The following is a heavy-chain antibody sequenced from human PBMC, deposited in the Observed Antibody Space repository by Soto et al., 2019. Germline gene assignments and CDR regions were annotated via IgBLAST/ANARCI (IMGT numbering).Heavy chain of an antibody. CDR2: IYYSGST. Sequence: SETLSLTCTVSGGSISSGGYYWSWIRQHPGKGLEWIGYIYYSGSTYYNPSLKSRVTISVDTSKNQFSLKLSSVTAADTAVYYCARDGGSNMVRVGPAFDIWGQGTLVTVS. CDR1: GGSISSGGYY. V-gene: IGHV4-31*03. CDR3: ARDGGSNMVRVGPAFDI. D-gene: IGHD3-10*01. J-gene: IGHJ3*02.